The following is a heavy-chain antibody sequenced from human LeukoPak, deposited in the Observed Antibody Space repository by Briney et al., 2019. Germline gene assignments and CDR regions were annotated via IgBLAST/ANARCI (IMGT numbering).Heavy chain of an antibody. D-gene: IGHD3-9*01. CDR3: ARDGAVDILTGYGAFDI. CDR1: GGSISSYY. J-gene: IGHJ3*02. CDR2: IFYSGST. Sequence: SETLSLTCTVSGGSISSYYWSWIRQPPGKGLEWIGYIFYSGSTNYSPSLKSRVTISVDTSKNQFSLKLNSVTAADTAVYYCARDGAVDILTGYGAFDIWGQGTMVTVSS. V-gene: IGHV4-59*01.